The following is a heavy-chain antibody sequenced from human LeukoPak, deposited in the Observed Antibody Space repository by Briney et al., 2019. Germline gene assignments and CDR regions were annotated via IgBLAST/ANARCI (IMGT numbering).Heavy chain of an antibody. CDR2: MHYSGST. V-gene: IGHV4-39*07. D-gene: IGHD6-19*01. CDR3: CGSGWFAGPFGY. J-gene: IGHJ4*02. CDR1: GGSITKNGYY. Sequence: SENLSLTCSVSGGSITKNGYYWGWIRQSPETGLEWIGSMHYSGSTYYNPSLNSRVTISVDTSKNQFSLKLTSVTAADTAVYYCCGSGWFAGPFGYWGQGALVTVSS.